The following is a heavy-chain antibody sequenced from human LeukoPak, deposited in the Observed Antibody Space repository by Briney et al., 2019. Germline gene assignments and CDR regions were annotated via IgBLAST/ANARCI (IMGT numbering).Heavy chain of an antibody. V-gene: IGHV1-18*01. Sequence: ASVKVSCKASGYPLTSYGFSWVRQAPGQGLEWMGWISAYNGNTNYAQKLQDRVTMTTDTFTSTAYMELRSLRSDDTAVYYCARDGDMATHECWYFDLWGRGTLVTVSS. CDR2: ISAYNGNT. J-gene: IGHJ2*01. D-gene: IGHD5-24*01. CDR3: ARDGDMATHECWYFDL. CDR1: GYPLTSYG.